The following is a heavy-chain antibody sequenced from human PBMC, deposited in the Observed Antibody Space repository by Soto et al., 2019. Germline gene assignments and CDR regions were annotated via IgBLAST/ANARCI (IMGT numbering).Heavy chain of an antibody. Sequence: SETLSLTCAVYGGSFSGYYWSWIRQPPGKGLEWIGEINHSGSTNYNPSLKSRVTISVDTSKNQFSLKLSSVTVADTAVYYCASLMSCRGYYYYYGMDVWGQGTTVTVSS. D-gene: IGHD2-15*01. V-gene: IGHV4-34*01. CDR2: INHSGST. J-gene: IGHJ6*02. CDR1: GGSFSGYY. CDR3: ASLMSCRGYYYYYGMDV.